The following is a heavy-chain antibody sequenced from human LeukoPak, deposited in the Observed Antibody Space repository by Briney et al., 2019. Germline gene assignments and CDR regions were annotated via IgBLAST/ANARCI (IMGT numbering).Heavy chain of an antibody. CDR3: VRYMQQQLGFDY. J-gene: IGHJ4*02. CDR2: IHYSGST. V-gene: IGHV4-31*03. CDR1: GGSISSGGYY. Sequence: PSETLSLTCTVSGGSISSGGYYWSWIRQHPGKGLEWIGYIHYSGSTYYNPSLKSRVTISVDASKNQFSLKLSSVTAADTAVYYCVRYMQQQLGFDYWGQGTLVTVSS. D-gene: IGHD6-13*01.